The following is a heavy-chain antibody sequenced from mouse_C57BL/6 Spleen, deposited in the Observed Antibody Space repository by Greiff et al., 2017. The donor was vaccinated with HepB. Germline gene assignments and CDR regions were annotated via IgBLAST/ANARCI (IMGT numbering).Heavy chain of an antibody. V-gene: IGHV1-7*01. CDR2: INPSSGYT. CDR1: GYTFTSYW. CDR3: ARCPTYGSSCDWYFYV. D-gene: IGHD1-1*01. Sequence: VQLQQSGAELAKPGASVKLSCKASGYTFTSYWMHWVKQRPGQGLEWIGYINPSSGYTKYNQKFKDKATLTADTSSSTAYMQLSSMTYEDAAVYYCARCPTYGSSCDWYFYVWGTGTTVTVSS. J-gene: IGHJ1*03.